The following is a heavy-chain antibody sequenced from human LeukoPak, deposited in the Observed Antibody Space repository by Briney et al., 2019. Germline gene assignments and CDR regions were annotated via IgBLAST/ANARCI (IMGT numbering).Heavy chain of an antibody. CDR2: ISAYNGNT. J-gene: IGHJ6*03. CDR3: ARGVGGYSSGWYYFDYYYMDV. V-gene: IGHV1-18*01. Sequence: ASVKVSCKASGYTFTSYGISWVRQAPGQGLEWMGWISAYNGNTNYAQKLQGRVTMTTDTSTSTAYMELRSLRSDDTAVYYCARGVGGYSSGWYYFDYYYMDVWGEGITVTISS. D-gene: IGHD6-19*01. CDR1: GYTFTSYG.